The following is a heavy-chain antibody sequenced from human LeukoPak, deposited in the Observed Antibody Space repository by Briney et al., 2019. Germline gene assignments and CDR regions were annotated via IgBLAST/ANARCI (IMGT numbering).Heavy chain of an antibody. CDR3: ARATAAAGFDP. CDR1: GYTFTGYY. D-gene: IGHD6-13*01. V-gene: IGHV1-2*02. J-gene: IGHJ5*02. CDR2: INPNSCGT. Sequence: ASVKVSCKASGYTFTGYYMHWVRQAPGQGLEWMGWINPNSCGTNYAQKFQGRVAKTRDTSISTAYMELSRLRSDDTAVYYCARATAAAGFDPWGQGTLATVSS.